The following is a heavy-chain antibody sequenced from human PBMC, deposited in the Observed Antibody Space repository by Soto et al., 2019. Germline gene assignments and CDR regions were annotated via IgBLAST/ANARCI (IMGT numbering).Heavy chain of an antibody. Sequence: EVQLLESGGGLVQPGGSLRLSCAASGFTFSSYAMSWVRQAPGKGLEWVSAISGSGGSTYYADSVKGRFTISRDNYKNTLYLQMHILGAEETAVYYCAKDGVTIFGVYPTTGLFDIWGQGTMVTVSS. CDR3: AKDGVTIFGVYPTTGLFDI. D-gene: IGHD3-3*01. CDR1: GFTFSSYA. V-gene: IGHV3-23*01. CDR2: ISGSGGST. J-gene: IGHJ3*02.